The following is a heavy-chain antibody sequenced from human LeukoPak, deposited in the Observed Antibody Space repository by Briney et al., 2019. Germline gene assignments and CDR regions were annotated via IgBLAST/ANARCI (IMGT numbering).Heavy chain of an antibody. J-gene: IGHJ6*02. CDR2: INPNSGGT. CDR1: GYTFTGYY. CDR3: ATRYSSSWYSGDKYYYYYYGMDV. V-gene: IGHV1-2*06. D-gene: IGHD6-13*01. Sequence: ASVKVSCKASGYTFTGYYMHWVRQAPGQGLEWMGRINPNSGGTNYAQKFQGRVTMTRDTSISTAYMELSRLRSDDTAVYYCATRYSSSWYSGDKYYYYYYGMDVWGQGTTVTVSS.